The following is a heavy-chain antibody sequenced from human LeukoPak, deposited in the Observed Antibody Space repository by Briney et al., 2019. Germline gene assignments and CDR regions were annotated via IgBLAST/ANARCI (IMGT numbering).Heavy chain of an antibody. CDR1: GGSISGYY. CDR2: IYYSGST. D-gene: IGHD4-23*01. J-gene: IGHJ4*02. Sequence: SETLSLTCTVSGGSISGYYWSWIRQPPGKGLEWIGYIYYSGSTNYNPSLESRVTISVDTSNNQFSLKLSSVTAADTAVYYCARHDPPRWPYYFDYWGQGTLVTVSS. V-gene: IGHV4-59*08. CDR3: ARHDPPRWPYYFDY.